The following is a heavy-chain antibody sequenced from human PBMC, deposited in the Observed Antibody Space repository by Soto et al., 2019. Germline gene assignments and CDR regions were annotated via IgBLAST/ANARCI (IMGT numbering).Heavy chain of an antibody. Sequence: QVQLVQSGAEVKKPGASVKVSCKASGYTFTSYGISWVRQAPGQGLEWMGWISAYNGNTNYAQKLQGRVTMTTDTSTNTAYMEGRSLTSDDTAVYYCARASGSSYRFDPWGQGTLVTVSS. CDR1: GYTFTSYG. V-gene: IGHV1-18*01. CDR3: ARASGSSYRFDP. J-gene: IGHJ5*02. D-gene: IGHD1-26*01. CDR2: ISAYNGNT.